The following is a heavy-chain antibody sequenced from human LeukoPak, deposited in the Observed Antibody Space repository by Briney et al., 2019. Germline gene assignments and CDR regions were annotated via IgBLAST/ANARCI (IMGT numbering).Heavy chain of an antibody. CDR2: INPNSGGT. CDR3: ARERGVGSSEGRYDY. CDR1: GYTFTSYD. V-gene: IGHV1-2*02. Sequence: GASVKVSCKASGYTFTSYDINWVRQATGQGLEWMGWINPNSGGTNYAQKFQGRVTMTRDTSISTAYMELSRLRSDDTAVYYCARERGVGSSEGRYDYWGQGTLVTVSS. D-gene: IGHD1-26*01. J-gene: IGHJ4*02.